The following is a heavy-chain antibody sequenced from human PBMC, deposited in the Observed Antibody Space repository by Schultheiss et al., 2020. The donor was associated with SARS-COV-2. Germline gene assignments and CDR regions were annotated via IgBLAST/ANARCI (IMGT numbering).Heavy chain of an antibody. V-gene: IGHV1-2*02. CDR1: GYTFTGYY. CDR3: AALGGGTTDGRPIDY. J-gene: IGHJ4*02. CDR2: INPNSGGT. D-gene: IGHD4-17*01. Sequence: ASVKVSCKASGYTFTGYYMHWVRQAPGQGLEWMGWINPNSGGTNYAQKFQGRVTMTRDTSISTAYMELSSLRSEDTAVYYCAALGGGTTDGRPIDYWGQGTLVTVSS.